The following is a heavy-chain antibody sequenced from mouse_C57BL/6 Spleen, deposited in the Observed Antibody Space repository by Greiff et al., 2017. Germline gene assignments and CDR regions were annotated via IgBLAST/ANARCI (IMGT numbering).Heavy chain of an antibody. CDR1: GYTFTSYW. J-gene: IGHJ4*01. CDR2: IYPGSGST. V-gene: IGHV1-55*01. Sequence: VQLQQPGAELVKPGASVKMSCKASGYTFTSYWITWVKQSPGQGLEWIGDIYPGSGSTNYNEKFKGKATLNVDTSSSTAYMQLSSLTSEDSAVYCCAKHGNYVWAMDYWGQGTSVTVSS. CDR3: AKHGNYVWAMDY. D-gene: IGHD2-1*01.